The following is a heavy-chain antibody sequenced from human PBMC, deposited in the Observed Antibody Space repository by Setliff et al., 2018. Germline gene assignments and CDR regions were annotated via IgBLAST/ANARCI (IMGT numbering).Heavy chain of an antibody. CDR2: MNPSSGNT. CDR1: GYTFTSYD. D-gene: IGHD3-3*01. CDR3: ARAQSWSGGPYYFDN. J-gene: IGHJ4*02. V-gene: IGHV1-8*02. Sequence: ASVKVSCKASGYTFTSYDINWVRQATGQGLEWMGWMNPSSGNTGYAQKFQGRVTMTRNTSISTAYMDLSSLRFEDTAVYYCARAQSWSGGPYYFDNWGQGTLVTV.